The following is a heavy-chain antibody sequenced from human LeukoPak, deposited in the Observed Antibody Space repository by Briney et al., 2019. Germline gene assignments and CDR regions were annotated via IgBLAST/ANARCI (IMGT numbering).Heavy chain of an antibody. CDR2: ISAYNGNT. D-gene: IGHD1-26*01. CDR1: GYTFTSNG. V-gene: IGHV1-18*01. CDR3: ARDPYSGSYSAFDY. Sequence: ASVKVSCKASGYTFTSNGISWVRQAPGQGLEWMEWISAYNGNTNYAQKLQGRVTMTTDTSTSTAYMELRSLRSDDTAVYYCARDPYSGSYSAFDYWGQGTLVTVSS. J-gene: IGHJ4*02.